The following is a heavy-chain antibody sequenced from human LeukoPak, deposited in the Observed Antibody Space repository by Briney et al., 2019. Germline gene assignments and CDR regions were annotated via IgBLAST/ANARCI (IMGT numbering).Heavy chain of an antibody. CDR1: GYSFTSYW. D-gene: IGHD3-22*01. CDR2: IYPGDSDT. CDR3: ARLNTYYYDSSGYYLGY. V-gene: IGHV5-51*01. J-gene: IGHJ4*02. Sequence: LGESLKISCKGSGYSFTSYWIGWVRQMPGKGLEWMGIIYPGDSDTRCSPSFQGQVTISADKSISTAYLQWSSLKASDTAMYYCARLNTYYYDSSGYYLGYWGQGTLVTVSS.